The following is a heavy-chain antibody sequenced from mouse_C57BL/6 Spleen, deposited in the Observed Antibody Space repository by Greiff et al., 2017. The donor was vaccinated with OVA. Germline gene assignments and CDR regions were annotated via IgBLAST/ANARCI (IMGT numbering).Heavy chain of an antibody. Sequence: VQLQQPGAELVKPGASVKMSCKASGYTFTSYWITWVKQRPGQGLAWIGDIYPGSGSTNYNEKFKSKATLPVDTSSRPAYMQLSSLTSEDSAVDYCARWDDGYYGGFADWGQGTLVTVSA. V-gene: IGHV1-55*01. CDR1: GYTFTSYW. CDR3: ARWDDGYYGGFAD. J-gene: IGHJ3*01. D-gene: IGHD2-3*01. CDR2: IYPGSGST.